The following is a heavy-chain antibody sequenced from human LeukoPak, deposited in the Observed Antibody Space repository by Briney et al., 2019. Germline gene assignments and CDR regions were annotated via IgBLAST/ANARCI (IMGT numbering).Heavy chain of an antibody. D-gene: IGHD3-10*01. CDR2: IYYSGST. CDR1: GGSISSYY. Sequence: SETLSLTCTVSGGSISSYYWSWIRQPPGKGLEWIGYIYYSGSTNYNPSLKSRVTISVDTSKNQFSLKLSSVTAADTAVYYCARDRGYYGSGKNWFDPWGQGTLVTVSS. CDR3: ARDRGYYGSGKNWFDP. V-gene: IGHV4-59*01. J-gene: IGHJ5*02.